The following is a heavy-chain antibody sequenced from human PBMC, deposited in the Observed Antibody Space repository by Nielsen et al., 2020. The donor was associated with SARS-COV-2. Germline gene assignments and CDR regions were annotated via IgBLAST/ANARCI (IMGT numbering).Heavy chain of an antibody. CDR2: IYYSGST. D-gene: IGHD6-19*01. V-gene: IGHV4-59*08. CDR1: GGSISSFY. CDR3: ARQPIAVAGPGIDY. J-gene: IGHJ4*02. Sequence: SETLSLTCTVSGGSISSFYWTWIRQPPGKGLEWIGYIYYSGSTNYNPSLKSRVTISVDTSKNQFSLKLSSVTAADTAVYYCARQPIAVAGPGIDYWGQGTLVTVSS.